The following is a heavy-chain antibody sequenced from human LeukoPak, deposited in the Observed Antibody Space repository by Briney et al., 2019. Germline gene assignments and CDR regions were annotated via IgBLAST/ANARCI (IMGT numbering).Heavy chain of an antibody. CDR1: EFTFSDFY. CDR2: MSASGTTI. Sequence: GGSLRLSCVASEFTFSDFYMNWIRQAPGKGLEWVAHMSASGTTIFYADSVQGRFTISRDNSKNTLYLQMNSLRAEDTAVYYCAKDRGGTGNLDYWGQGTLVTVSS. J-gene: IGHJ4*02. V-gene: IGHV3-11*01. CDR3: AKDRGGTGNLDY. D-gene: IGHD3-16*01.